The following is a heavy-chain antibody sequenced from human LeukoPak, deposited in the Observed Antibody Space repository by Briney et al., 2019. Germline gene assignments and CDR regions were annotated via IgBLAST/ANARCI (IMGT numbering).Heavy chain of an antibody. CDR3: AKRFGEGEFDY. J-gene: IGHJ4*01. CDR2: IYSGGST. V-gene: IGHV3-66*04. CDR1: GLTVSSNY. D-gene: IGHD3-10*01. Sequence: GGSLRLSCAASGLTVSSNYMSWVRQAPGKGLEWVSVIYSGGSTDYKDSVKDRFIISRDNSKNTLYLQMNSLRADDTAVYYCAKRFGEGEFDYWGHGTLVTVSS.